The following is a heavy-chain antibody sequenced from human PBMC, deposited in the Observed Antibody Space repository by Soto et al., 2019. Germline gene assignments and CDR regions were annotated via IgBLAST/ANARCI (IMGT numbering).Heavy chain of an antibody. Sequence: GESLKISCKGSGYSFTSYWISWVRQMPGKGLEWMGRIDPSDSYTNYSPSFQGHVTISADKSISTAYLQMNSLRAEDTAVYYCARDMNYDILTGSPTYGMDVWGQGTTVTVSS. CDR2: IDPSDSYT. CDR1: GYSFTSYW. D-gene: IGHD3-9*01. J-gene: IGHJ6*02. CDR3: ARDMNYDILTGSPTYGMDV. V-gene: IGHV5-10-1*01.